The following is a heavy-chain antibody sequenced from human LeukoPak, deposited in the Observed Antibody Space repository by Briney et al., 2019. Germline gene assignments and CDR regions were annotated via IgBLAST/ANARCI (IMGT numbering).Heavy chain of an antibody. CDR1: GFTFSSYA. J-gene: IGHJ6*04. Sequence: GGSLRLSCAASGFTFSSYAMSWVRQAPGKGLEWVSSISSSSSYIYYADSVKGRFTISRDNAKNSLYLQMNSLRAEDTAVYYCARYPLQLWSLDVWGKGTTVTVSS. CDR3: ARYPLQLWSLDV. V-gene: IGHV3-21*01. CDR2: ISSSSSYI. D-gene: IGHD5-18*01.